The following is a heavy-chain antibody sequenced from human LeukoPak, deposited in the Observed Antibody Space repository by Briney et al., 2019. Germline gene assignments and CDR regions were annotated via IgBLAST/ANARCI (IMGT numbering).Heavy chain of an antibody. CDR1: GYTLTELS. J-gene: IGHJ6*03. Sequence: ASVKVSCKVSGYTLTELSMHWVRQAPGKGLEWMGGFDPEDGETIYAQKSQGRVTMTEDTSTDTAYMELSSLRSEDTAVYYCATDIRRYCSSTSCNYMDVWGKGTTVTVSS. D-gene: IGHD2-2*01. V-gene: IGHV1-24*01. CDR3: ATDIRRYCSSTSCNYMDV. CDR2: FDPEDGET.